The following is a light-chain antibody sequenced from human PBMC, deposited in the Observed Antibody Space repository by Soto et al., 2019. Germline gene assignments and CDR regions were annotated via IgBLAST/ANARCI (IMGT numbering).Light chain of an antibody. Sequence: EIVMTQSPATLSVSPGERATLSCRASQSVSSTLAWYQQKPGQAPRLLIYGASFSAPGIPARFSGGGSRTDFTLTISNLQSEDFAIYYCQQYNNWPYTFGQGTKLEIK. CDR2: GAS. CDR3: QQYNNWPYT. J-gene: IGKJ2*01. V-gene: IGKV3-15*01. CDR1: QSVSST.